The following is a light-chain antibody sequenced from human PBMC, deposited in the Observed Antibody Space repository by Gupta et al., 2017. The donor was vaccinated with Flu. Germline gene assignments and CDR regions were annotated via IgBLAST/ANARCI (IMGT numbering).Light chain of an antibody. CDR2: GAS. CDR3: QQYNGWPRT. CDR1: HNINTN. V-gene: IGKV3-15*01. Sequence: VFSPSPAALSVSPGERATFSCRASHNINTNLAWYQQRPGQAPRLLIWGASTRIADIPPRFSGSGAGTEFTLTTSTLQSEDFAVYYCQQYNGWPRTFGQGTKVDIK. J-gene: IGKJ1*01.